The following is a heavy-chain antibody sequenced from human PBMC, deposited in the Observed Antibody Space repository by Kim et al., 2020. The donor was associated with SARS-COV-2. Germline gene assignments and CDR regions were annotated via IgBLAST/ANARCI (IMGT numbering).Heavy chain of an antibody. CDR3: VRGAYYDSSGSRDAFNM. V-gene: IGHV4-61*02. CDR1: GDSISSGSYC. CDR2: ICTTGST. D-gene: IGHD3-22*01. J-gene: IGHJ3*02. Sequence: SETLSLTCTVSGDSISSGSYCWSWIRQPAGKGLEWVGRICTTGSTNYNPSLKSRVTILVDTSKNQFSLKLNSVTAADTAVDYCVRGAYYDSSGSRDAFNMWGQGTMVTVSS.